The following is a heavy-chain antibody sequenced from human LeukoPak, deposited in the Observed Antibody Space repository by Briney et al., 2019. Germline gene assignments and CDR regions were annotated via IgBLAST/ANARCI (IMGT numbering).Heavy chain of an antibody. CDR2: ISSSGSTI. J-gene: IGHJ5*02. CDR1: GFTFSSYE. D-gene: IGHD5-12*01. Sequence: SGGPLRLSCAASGFTFSSYEMNWVRQAPGKGLEWVSYISSSGSTIYYADSVKGRFTISRDNAKNSLYLQMNSLRAEGTAVYYCASFSGYKGPWGQGTLVTVSS. V-gene: IGHV3-48*03. CDR3: ASFSGYKGP.